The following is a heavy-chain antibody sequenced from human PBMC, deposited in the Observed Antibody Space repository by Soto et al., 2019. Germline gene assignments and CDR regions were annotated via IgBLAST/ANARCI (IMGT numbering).Heavy chain of an antibody. D-gene: IGHD4-17*01. CDR3: ARVLSLTTYYRYGLDV. Sequence: PGGSLRLSCAASGFSFSTYNMNWVRQLPGKGLESISSVSGGGDRAYYTDSVKGRFTISRDNSKNTLYLQMNSLRAEDSAVYYYARVLSLTTYYRYGLDVWGQGTTVTVSS. V-gene: IGHV3-23*01. J-gene: IGHJ6*02. CDR2: VSGGGDRA. CDR1: GFSFSTYN.